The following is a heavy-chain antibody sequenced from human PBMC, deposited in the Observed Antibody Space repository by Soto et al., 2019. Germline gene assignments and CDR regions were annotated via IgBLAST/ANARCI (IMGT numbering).Heavy chain of an antibody. J-gene: IGHJ4*02. V-gene: IGHV1-18*01. Sequence: QVQVVQSGAEVKKPGASMKVSCKASGYSFTRYGISWVRQAPGQGLEWMGWINPYNGDTNYEQKLQGRVTMTTDTFTGTAYVELRSLRSDDTAVYYGARDFWSGYHDYWGQGTLVTVSS. CDR3: ARDFWSGYHDY. CDR2: INPYNGDT. D-gene: IGHD3-3*01. CDR1: GYSFTRYG.